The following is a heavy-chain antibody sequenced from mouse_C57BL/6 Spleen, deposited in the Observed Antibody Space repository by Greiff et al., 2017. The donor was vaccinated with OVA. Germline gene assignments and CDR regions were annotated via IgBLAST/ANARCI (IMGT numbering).Heavy chain of an antibody. J-gene: IGHJ2*01. CDR2: IDPSDSYT. D-gene: IGHD2-10*02. CDR3: ARSEYGNSFFFDY. Sequence: QVQLQQPGAELVMPGASVKLSCKASGYTFTSYWMHWVKQRPGQGLEWIGEIDPSDSYTNYNQKFKGKSTLTVDKSSSTAYMQLSSLTSEDSAVYYCARSEYGNSFFFDYWDQGTTLTVSS. V-gene: IGHV1-69*01. CDR1: GYTFTSYW.